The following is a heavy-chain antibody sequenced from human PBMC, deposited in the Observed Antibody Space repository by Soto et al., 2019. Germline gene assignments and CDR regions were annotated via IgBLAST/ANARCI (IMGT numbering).Heavy chain of an antibody. V-gene: IGHV3-74*01. Sequence: GGSLRLSCAASGFTFSSYWMHWVRQAPGKGLVWVSRINSDGSSTSYADSVKGRFTISRDNAKNTLYLQMNSLRAEDTAVYYCARSSPRSYYYDSSGYSWGQGTLVTVSS. CDR3: ARSSPRSYYYDSSGYS. D-gene: IGHD3-22*01. J-gene: IGHJ4*02. CDR1: GFTFSSYW. CDR2: INSDGSST.